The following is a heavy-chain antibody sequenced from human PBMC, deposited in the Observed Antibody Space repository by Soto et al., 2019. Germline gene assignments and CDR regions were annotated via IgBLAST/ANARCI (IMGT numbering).Heavy chain of an antibody. CDR2: ISSSSSYI. Sequence: EVQLVESGGGLVKPGGSLRLSCAGSGFTFSSYSMNWVRQAPGKGLEWVSSISSSSSYIYYADSVKGRFTISRDNAKNSLYLQMNSLRAEDTAVYYCALGPFPSTYFMDVWGKGTTVTVSS. J-gene: IGHJ6*03. CDR1: GFTFSSYS. D-gene: IGHD2-2*01. CDR3: ALGPFPSTYFMDV. V-gene: IGHV3-21*01.